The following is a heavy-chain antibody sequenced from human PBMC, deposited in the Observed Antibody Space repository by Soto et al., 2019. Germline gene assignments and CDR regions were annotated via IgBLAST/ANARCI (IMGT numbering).Heavy chain of an antibody. CDR1: GGTFSSYA. Sequence: QVQLVQSGAEVKKPGSSVKVSCKASGGTFSSYAISWVRQAPGQGLEWMGGIIPIFGTANYAQKFQGRVTITADKSTSKAYMELSSRRSEDTAVYYCARDWVDIVVVPAAREPFDIWGQGTMVTVSS. J-gene: IGHJ3*02. CDR2: IIPIFGTA. D-gene: IGHD2-2*03. V-gene: IGHV1-69*06. CDR3: ARDWVDIVVVPAAREPFDI.